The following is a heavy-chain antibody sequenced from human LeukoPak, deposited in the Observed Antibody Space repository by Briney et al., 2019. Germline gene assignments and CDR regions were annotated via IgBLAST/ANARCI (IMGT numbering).Heavy chain of an antibody. CDR1: GGSISSYY. CDR2: IYYSGST. CDR3: ARHGRWFGELFEAFDI. Sequence: SETLSLTCTVSGGSISSYYWSWIRHPPGKGLEWIGYIYYSGSTNYNPSLKSRVTISVDTSKNQFSLKLSSVTAADTAVYYCARHGRWFGELFEAFDIWGQGTMVTVSS. D-gene: IGHD3-10*01. V-gene: IGHV4-59*08. J-gene: IGHJ3*02.